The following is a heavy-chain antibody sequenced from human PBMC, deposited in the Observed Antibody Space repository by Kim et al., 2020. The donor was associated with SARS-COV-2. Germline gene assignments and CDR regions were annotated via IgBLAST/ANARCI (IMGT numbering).Heavy chain of an antibody. CDR2: IYYSGST. CDR1: GGSISSGGYY. CDR3: ARDNTPQDSSGWLHPVDAFDI. Sequence: SETLSLTCTVSGGSISSGGYYWSWIRQHPGKVLEWIGYIYYSGSTYYNPSLKSRVTISVDTSKNQFPLKLSSMTAADTAVYYCARDNTPQDSSGWLHPVDAFDIWSQGRMLTVYS. J-gene: IGHJ3*02. D-gene: IGHD6-19*01. V-gene: IGHV4-31*03.